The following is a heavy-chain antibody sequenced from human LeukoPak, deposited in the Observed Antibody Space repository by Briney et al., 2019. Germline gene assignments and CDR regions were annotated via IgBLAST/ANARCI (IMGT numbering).Heavy chain of an antibody. CDR2: INTDGSST. V-gene: IGHV3-74*01. CDR1: GFTFSSYW. CDR3: AKDGDCTNGVCYLDYFDY. Sequence: GGSLRLSCAASGFTFSSYWMHWVRQAPGKGLVWVSRINTDGSSTSYADSVKGRFTISRDNSKNTLYLQMNSLRAEDTAVYYCAKDGDCTNGVCYLDYFDYWGQGTLVTVSS. D-gene: IGHD2-8*01. J-gene: IGHJ4*02.